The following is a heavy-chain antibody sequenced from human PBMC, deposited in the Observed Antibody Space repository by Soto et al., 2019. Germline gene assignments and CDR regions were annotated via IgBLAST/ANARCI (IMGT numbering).Heavy chain of an antibody. J-gene: IGHJ4*02. CDR3: ARARDGYNFLYEPT. V-gene: IGHV3-53*01. CDR2: IYSGGNT. D-gene: IGHD5-12*01. CDR1: GFTVSTNY. Sequence: GVSLMISCAASGFTVSTNYMSWVRQAPGKGLEWVSVIYSGGNTDYADSVKGRFTISRDNSKRTVYLQMNSLRAEDTGVYYCARARDGYNFLYEPTWGQGTLVTVS.